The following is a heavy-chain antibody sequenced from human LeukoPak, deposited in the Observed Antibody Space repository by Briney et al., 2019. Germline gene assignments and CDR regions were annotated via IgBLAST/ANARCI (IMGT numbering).Heavy chain of an antibody. Sequence: GGSLRLSCVASRFTFNKYYMNWVRQAPGKGLEWVSYISSSGSTIYYADSVKGRFTISRDNAKNSLYLQMNSLRAEDTAVYYCATQHTLWSPLDCWGQGTLVTVSS. J-gene: IGHJ4*02. D-gene: IGHD3-10*01. V-gene: IGHV3-48*03. CDR3: ATQHTLWSPLDC. CDR1: RFTFNKYY. CDR2: ISSSGSTI.